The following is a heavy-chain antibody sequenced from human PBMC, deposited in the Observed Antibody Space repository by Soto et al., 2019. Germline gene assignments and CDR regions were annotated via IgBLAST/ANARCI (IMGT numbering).Heavy chain of an antibody. Sequence: SETLSLTCTVSGGSISSSSYYWGWIRQPPGKGLEWIGSIYYSGSTYYNPSLKSRVTISVDTSKNQFSLKLSSVTAADTAVYYCARLYGSGTYTHYYYSDSLRHGPLITV. CDR2: IYYSGST. V-gene: IGHV4-39*01. J-gene: IGHJ5*01. CDR1: GGSISSSSYY. CDR3: ARLYGSGTYTHYYYSDS. D-gene: IGHD3-10*01.